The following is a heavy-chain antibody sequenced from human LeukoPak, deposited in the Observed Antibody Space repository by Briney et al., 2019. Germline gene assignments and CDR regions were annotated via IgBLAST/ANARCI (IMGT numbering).Heavy chain of an antibody. CDR3: ARSGSYSGPYVY. Sequence: SETLSLTCTVSGGSISSYYWSWIRQPPGKGLERIGYIYYSGSTNYNPSLKSRITMSVDTSKNQFSLKLSSVTAADTAVYYCARSGSYSGPYVYWGQGTVVTVSS. CDR2: IYYSGST. V-gene: IGHV4-59*12. J-gene: IGHJ4*02. D-gene: IGHD1-26*01. CDR1: GGSISSYY.